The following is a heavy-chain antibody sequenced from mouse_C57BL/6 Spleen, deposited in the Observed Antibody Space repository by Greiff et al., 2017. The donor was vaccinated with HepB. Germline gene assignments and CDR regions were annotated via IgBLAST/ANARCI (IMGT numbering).Heavy chain of an antibody. Sequence: EVQLQQSGAELVRPGASVKLSCTASGFNIKDDYMHWVKQRPEQGLEWMGWIDPENGDTEYASKFQGKATITADTSSNTAYLQLSSLTSEDTAVYYCTTGGYLDYWGQGTTLTVSS. CDR2: IDPENGDT. CDR1: GFNIKDDY. V-gene: IGHV14-4*01. CDR3: TTGGYLDY. J-gene: IGHJ2*01.